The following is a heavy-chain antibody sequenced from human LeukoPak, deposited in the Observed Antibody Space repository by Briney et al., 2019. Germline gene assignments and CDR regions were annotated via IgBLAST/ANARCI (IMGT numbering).Heavy chain of an antibody. CDR3: ASTVGSTSYYYYYYMDV. V-gene: IGHV1-69*05. J-gene: IGHJ6*03. CDR1: GGTSSSYA. CDR2: IIPIFGTA. Sequence: SVKVSCKASGGTSSSYAISWVRQAPGQGLEWMGGIIPIFGTANYAQKFQGRVTITTDESASTAYMELSSLRSEDTAVYYCASTVGSTSYYYYYYMDVWGKGTTVTVSS. D-gene: IGHD2-2*01.